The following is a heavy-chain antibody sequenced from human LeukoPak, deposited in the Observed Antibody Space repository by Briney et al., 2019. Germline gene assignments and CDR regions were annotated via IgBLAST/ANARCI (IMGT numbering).Heavy chain of an antibody. CDR1: AFSFSDYG. Sequence: GGSLRLSCAASAFSFSDYGMHWVRQAPGKGLEWVAVISYDGSNKYYADSVKGRFTISRDNSKNTLYLQMNSLRAEDTAVYYCARDPYGDYPDYWGQGTLVTVSS. CDR3: ARDPYGDYPDY. V-gene: IGHV3-30*19. J-gene: IGHJ4*02. CDR2: ISYDGSNK. D-gene: IGHD4-17*01.